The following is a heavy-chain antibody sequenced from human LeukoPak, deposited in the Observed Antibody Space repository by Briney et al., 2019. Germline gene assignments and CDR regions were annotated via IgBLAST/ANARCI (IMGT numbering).Heavy chain of an antibody. Sequence: SETLSLTCTVSGGSISSSSYYWGWIRQPPGKGLEWIGSIYYSGSTYYNPSLKSRVTISVDTSKNQFSLKLSSVTAADTAVYYCARRSRVTTLDYWGQGTLVTVSS. J-gene: IGHJ4*02. CDR3: ARRSRVTTLDY. V-gene: IGHV4-39*01. CDR1: GGSISSSSYY. CDR2: IYYSGST. D-gene: IGHD4-17*01.